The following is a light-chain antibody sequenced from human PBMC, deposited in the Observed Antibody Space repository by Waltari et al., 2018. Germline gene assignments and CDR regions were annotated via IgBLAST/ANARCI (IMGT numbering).Light chain of an antibody. V-gene: IGKV1-39*01. J-gene: IGKJ2*01. Sequence: DVQMSQSPSSLSASVGDRVPITCRASPSIHKALNWYQQKPGTAPKLLIYASSTLQSGVPSRFTGSGSGTHFTLTISSLQPEDIATYSCQQSQGVPFTFGQGTKVDIK. CDR3: QQSQGVPFT. CDR1: PSIHKA. CDR2: ASS.